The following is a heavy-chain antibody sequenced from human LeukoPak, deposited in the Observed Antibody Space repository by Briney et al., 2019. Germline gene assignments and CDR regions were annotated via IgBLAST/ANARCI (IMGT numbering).Heavy chain of an antibody. V-gene: IGHV1-69*05. Sequence: SVKVSCKASGGTFSSYAISWVRQAPGQGLEWMGGIIPIFGTANYAQTFQGRVTITTDESTSTAYMELSSLRSEDTAVYYCARENREGNWFDPWGQGTLVTVSS. CDR1: GGTFSSYA. D-gene: IGHD1-26*01. CDR3: ARENREGNWFDP. CDR2: IIPIFGTA. J-gene: IGHJ5*02.